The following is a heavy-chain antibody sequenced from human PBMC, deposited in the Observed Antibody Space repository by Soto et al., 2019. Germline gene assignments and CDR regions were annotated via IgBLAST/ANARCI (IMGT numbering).Heavy chain of an antibody. CDR2: VGNDGGTK. D-gene: IGHD3-10*01. Sequence: GGALRLSCAASGFTFSSYGIHWVRQAPGKGMEWVAVVGNDGGTKYYADSVKGRFTISRDNSKNTLYLQMNSLRDEDTAVYYCAKEVRGAAGPWYFDLWGRGTLVTVSS. CDR3: AKEVRGAAGPWYFDL. J-gene: IGHJ2*01. CDR1: GFTFSSYG. V-gene: IGHV3-30*18.